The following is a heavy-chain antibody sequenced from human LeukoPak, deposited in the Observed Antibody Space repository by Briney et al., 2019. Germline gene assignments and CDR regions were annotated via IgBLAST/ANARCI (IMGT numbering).Heavy chain of an antibody. J-gene: IGHJ4*02. CDR2: VERKVDGGTI. CDR1: GFTFSNAW. V-gene: IGHV3-15*04. CDR3: TSRSSSGVY. Sequence: PGGSLRLSCAASGFTFSNAWMSWVRQAPGKGLEWVGRVERKVDGGTIDYAAPVKGRFTISRDDSKNTLYVQMDSLKMEDTAMYYCTSRSSSGVYWGQGALVTVSS. D-gene: IGHD6-13*01.